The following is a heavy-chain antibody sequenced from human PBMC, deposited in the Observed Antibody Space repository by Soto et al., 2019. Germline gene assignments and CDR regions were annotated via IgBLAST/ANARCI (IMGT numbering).Heavy chain of an antibody. CDR3: ARGGSWNYFDY. J-gene: IGHJ4*02. CDR1: GYTFTNYY. CDR2: INPFGATT. D-gene: IGHD6-13*01. V-gene: IGHV1-46*03. Sequence: ASVKVSCKSSGYTFTNYYIHWVRQAPGQGLEWMGIINPFGATTSYTQKFQGRVTLTSDTSTTTVYMELSSLRSEDTAVYFCARGGSWNYFDYWGQGTPVTVS.